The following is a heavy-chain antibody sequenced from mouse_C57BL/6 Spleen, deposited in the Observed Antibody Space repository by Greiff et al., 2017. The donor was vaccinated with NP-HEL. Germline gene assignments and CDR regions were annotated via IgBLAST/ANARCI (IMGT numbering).Heavy chain of an antibody. CDR2: IYPGDGDT. CDR1: GYAFSSSW. V-gene: IGHV1-82*01. CDR3: AREYYYYGSSPWYFDV. Sequence: VQLQQSGPELVKPGASVKISCKASGYAFSSSWMNWVKQRPGKGLEWIGRIYPGDGDTNYNGKFKGTATLTADKSSSTAYMQLSSLTSEDSAVYFCAREYYYYGSSPWYFDVWGTGTTVTVSS. D-gene: IGHD1-1*01. J-gene: IGHJ1*03.